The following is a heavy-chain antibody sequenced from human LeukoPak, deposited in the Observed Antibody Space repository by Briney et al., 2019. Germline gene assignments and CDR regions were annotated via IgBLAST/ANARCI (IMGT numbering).Heavy chain of an antibody. Sequence: SQTLSLTCAIAGDSVSSKSAAWNWIRQSPSRGLEWLGRTYYRSKWYNDYAVSVKSRITINPDTSKNQFSLQLSSVTPEDTAVYYCATESGLAVAGFDSWGQGTLVTVSS. CDR1: GDSVSSKSAA. CDR3: ATESGLAVAGFDS. CDR2: TYYRSKWYN. J-gene: IGHJ4*02. V-gene: IGHV6-1*01. D-gene: IGHD6-19*01.